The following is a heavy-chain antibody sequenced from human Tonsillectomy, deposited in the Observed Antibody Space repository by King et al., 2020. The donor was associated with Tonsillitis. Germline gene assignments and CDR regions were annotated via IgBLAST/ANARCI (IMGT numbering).Heavy chain of an antibody. J-gene: IGHJ1*01. CDR2: IGDDGSNK. D-gene: IGHD4-23*01. V-gene: IGHV3-30*03. CDR1: GFNFSNYG. CDR3: ARKTPLND. Sequence: VQLVESGGGVVQPGRSLRLSCAASGFNFSNYGMHWVRQAPGKGLEWVAVIGDDGSNKHYANSVKGRFTISRDNFKNTLFLEMKSLRPEDTALYFCARKTPLNDWGQGTPVTVSS.